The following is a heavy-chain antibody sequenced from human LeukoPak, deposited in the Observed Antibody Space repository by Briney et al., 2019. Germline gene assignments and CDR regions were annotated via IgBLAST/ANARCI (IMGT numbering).Heavy chain of an antibody. CDR3: ARGYSNSHYYFYMDV. CDR2: IYPSGST. CDR1: GGSISSGRFF. J-gene: IGHJ6*03. V-gene: IGHV4-61*02. D-gene: IGHD4-11*01. Sequence: SETLSLTCTVSGGSISSGRFFWRWIRQPAGKGLEWIGRIYPSGSTNYNPSLKSRVTISVDTSKNQFSLKLSSVTAADTAVYYCARGYSNSHYYFYMDVWGKGTTVTASS.